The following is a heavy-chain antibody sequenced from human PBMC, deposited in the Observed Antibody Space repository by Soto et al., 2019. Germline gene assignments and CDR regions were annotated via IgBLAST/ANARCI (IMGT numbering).Heavy chain of an antibody. CDR1: GTTISSGDHY. CDR2: MYYTGKT. Sequence: QVQLQESGPGLVKPSQTLSLTCTVSGTTISSGDHYWSWIRQAPGKGLEWIGYMYYTGKTYYNTSLQSRVTLSVDTSKNQFSLKMTSVTAADTAMYFCARVYGREDYFDFWGRGTLVSVSS. J-gene: IGHJ4*02. CDR3: ARVYGREDYFDF. D-gene: IGHD1-26*01. V-gene: IGHV4-30-4*01.